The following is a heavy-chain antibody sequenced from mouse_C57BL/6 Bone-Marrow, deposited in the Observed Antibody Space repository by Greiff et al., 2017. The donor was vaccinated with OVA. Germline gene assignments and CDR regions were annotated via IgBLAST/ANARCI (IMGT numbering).Heavy chain of an antibody. CDR3: TRQRPCWFDY. Sequence: DVMLVESGGGLVQPGGSLKLSCAASGFTFSDYGMAWVRQAPRKGPEWVAIISNLGDSIYYADTVTSRFTISRENAKNTLYLEMSSLRSEDTAMYYCTRQRPCWFDYWGQGTPVTVS. CDR1: GFTFSDYG. D-gene: IGHD1-2*01. J-gene: IGHJ3*01. V-gene: IGHV5-15*01. CDR2: ISNLGDSI.